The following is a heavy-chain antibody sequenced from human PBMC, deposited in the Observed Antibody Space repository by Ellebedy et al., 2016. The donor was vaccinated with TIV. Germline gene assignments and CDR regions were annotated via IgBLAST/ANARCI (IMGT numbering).Heavy chain of an antibody. D-gene: IGHD1-26*01. J-gene: IGHJ4*02. CDR2: INHSGST. Sequence: SETLSLTXAVYGGSFSGYYWSWIRQPPGKGLEWIGEINHSGSTNYNPSLKSRVTISVDTSKNQFSLKLSSVTAADTAVYYCARGPSRDSGSYYPFDYWGQGTLVTVSS. CDR1: GGSFSGYY. V-gene: IGHV4-34*01. CDR3: ARGPSRDSGSYYPFDY.